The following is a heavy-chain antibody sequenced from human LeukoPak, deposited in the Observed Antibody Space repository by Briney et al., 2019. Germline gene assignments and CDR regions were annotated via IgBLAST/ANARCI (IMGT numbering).Heavy chain of an antibody. CDR3: ARLSSGSYYVIDY. V-gene: IGHV4-38-2*01. D-gene: IGHD1-26*01. Sequence: PSETLSLTCAVCGYSISSGYYWGRIRQPPGKGLEWIGSIYHSGSTYYNPSLKSRVTISVDTSKNQFSLKLSSVTAADTAVYYCARLSSGSYYVIDYWGQGTLVTVSS. CDR1: GYSISSGYY. CDR2: IYHSGST. J-gene: IGHJ4*02.